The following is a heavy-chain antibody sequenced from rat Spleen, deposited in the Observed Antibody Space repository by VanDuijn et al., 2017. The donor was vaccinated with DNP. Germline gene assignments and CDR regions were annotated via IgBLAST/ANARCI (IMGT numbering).Heavy chain of an antibody. V-gene: IGHV5S13*01. CDR3: ATHGTFVY. Sequence: EVQLMESGGGLVQPGRSLKLSCEVSRFTISDYGMAWVRQAPTKGLEWVASISAGGGNSNYRDSVKGRFTISRDNARNTLYLQMDSLRSEDTATYYCATHGTFVYWGQGTLVTVSS. D-gene: IGHD5-1*01. CDR1: RFTISDYG. J-gene: IGHJ3*01. CDR2: ISAGGGNS.